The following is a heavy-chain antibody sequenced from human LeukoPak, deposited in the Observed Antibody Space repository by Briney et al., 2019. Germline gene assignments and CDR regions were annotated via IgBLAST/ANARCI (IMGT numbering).Heavy chain of an antibody. V-gene: IGHV3-66*01. Sequence: GGSLRLSCAASGFTVSSSYMSWVRQAPGKGLEWVPIIYSGGSTYYADFVKGRFTISRDNSKNTLYLQMNSLRAEDTAVYYCTRGGGGSYPRFAFDIWGQGTMVTVSS. CDR1: GFTVSSSY. D-gene: IGHD1-26*01. J-gene: IGHJ3*02. CDR2: IYSGGST. CDR3: TRGGGGSYPRFAFDI.